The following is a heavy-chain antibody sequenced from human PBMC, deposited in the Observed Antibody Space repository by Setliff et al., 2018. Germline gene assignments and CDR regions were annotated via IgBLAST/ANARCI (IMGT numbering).Heavy chain of an antibody. V-gene: IGHV3-23*01. CDR2: ISATGGTT. D-gene: IGHD3-10*01. CDR1: GFTFSSSA. CDR3: AKDQHYYGSGSYYTYDY. J-gene: IGHJ4*02. Sequence: PGGSLRLSCAASGFTFSSSAMAWVRQAPGKGLEWVSAISATGGTTFYADSVKGRFTISRDNSKNTLSLQMNSLRAEDTAVYYCAKDQHYYGSGSYYTYDYWGQGTLVTVSS.